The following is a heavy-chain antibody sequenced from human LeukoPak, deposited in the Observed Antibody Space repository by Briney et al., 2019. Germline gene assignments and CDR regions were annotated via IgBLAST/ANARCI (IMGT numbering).Heavy chain of an antibody. CDR1: GFTFSSYA. Sequence: RTGRSLRLSCAASGFTFSSYAMHWVRQAPGKGLEWVAVISYDGSNKYYADSVKGRFTISRDNAKNSLYLQMNSLRAEDTAVYYCAREVVPTTRGVDAFDIWGQGTMVTVSS. V-gene: IGHV3-30-3*01. J-gene: IGHJ3*02. CDR2: ISYDGSNK. D-gene: IGHD2-2*01. CDR3: AREVVPTTRGVDAFDI.